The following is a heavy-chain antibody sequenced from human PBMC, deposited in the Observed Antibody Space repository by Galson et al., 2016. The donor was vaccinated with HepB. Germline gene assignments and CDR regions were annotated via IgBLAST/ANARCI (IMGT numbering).Heavy chain of an antibody. Sequence: SLRLSCAGFGFNLADFSMHWVRRAPGKGLEWVSGISTTSRTVGYADSVRGRFTISRDNSNNIQYLQMNSLRPEDTAIYYCARDGDGVYATHLDNWGQGTLVTVSS. J-gene: IGHJ4*02. CDR2: ISTTSRTV. CDR1: GFNLADFS. V-gene: IGHV3-9*01. D-gene: IGHD2/OR15-2a*01. CDR3: ARDGDGVYATHLDN.